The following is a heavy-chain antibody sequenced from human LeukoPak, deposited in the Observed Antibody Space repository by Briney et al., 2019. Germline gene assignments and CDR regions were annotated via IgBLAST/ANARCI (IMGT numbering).Heavy chain of an antibody. J-gene: IGHJ4*02. V-gene: IGHV1-18*01. D-gene: IGHD6-19*01. CDR1: GYTFTSYG. Sequence: ASVKVSCKASGYTFTSYGISWVRQAPGQGLEWMGWISAYNGNTNYAQKLQGSVTMTTDTSTSTAYMELRSLRSDDTAVYYCARVPGIAVAGTYIDYWGQGTLVTVSS. CDR3: ARVPGIAVAGTYIDY. CDR2: ISAYNGNT.